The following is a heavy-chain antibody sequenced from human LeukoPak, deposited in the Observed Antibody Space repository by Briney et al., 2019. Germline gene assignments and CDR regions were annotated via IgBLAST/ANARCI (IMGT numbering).Heavy chain of an antibody. CDR2: IYTSGST. CDR3: ARDLKVPGELRTGGYFDY. D-gene: IGHD1-26*01. Sequence: SETLPLTCTVSAGSISSGSYYWSWIRQPAGKGLEWIGRIYTSGSTNYNPSLTSRVTISVDTSKDQFPLKLSSVTAADTAVYYCARDLKVPGELRTGGYFDYWGQGTLVTVSS. J-gene: IGHJ4*02. V-gene: IGHV4-61*02. CDR1: AGSISSGSYY.